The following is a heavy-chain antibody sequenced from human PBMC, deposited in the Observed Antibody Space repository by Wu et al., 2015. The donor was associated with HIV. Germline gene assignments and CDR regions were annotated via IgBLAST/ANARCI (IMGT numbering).Heavy chain of an antibody. CDR1: GYTFTGYQ. D-gene: IGHD3-10*01. Sequence: QVQLLQSGAEVKKPGASVKVSCKASGYTFTGYQIIWARQAPGQGLEWMGWINTYSGDTKYAQKFQGRVTLTTDTSTRTAYMELRSLRSDDTAVYYCAVWFGEPLFDYWGQGTLVTVSS. J-gene: IGHJ4*02. CDR2: INTYSGDT. CDR3: AVWFGEPLFDY. V-gene: IGHV1-18*01.